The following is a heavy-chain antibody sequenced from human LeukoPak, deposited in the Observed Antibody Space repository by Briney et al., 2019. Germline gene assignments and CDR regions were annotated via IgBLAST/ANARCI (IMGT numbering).Heavy chain of an antibody. J-gene: IGHJ4*02. CDR3: ARLGGGATKDDRLDY. V-gene: IGHV1-8*03. CDR1: GYTFTNYG. Sequence: ASVTVSCKASGYTFTNYGINWVRLATGQRLEWMAWMNPNNAYTGYAQKFQGRVTITRDTSTSTAYMELTSLTSDDTAVYYCARLGGGATKDDRLDYWGQGTLVTVSS. D-gene: IGHD3-16*01. CDR2: MNPNNAYT.